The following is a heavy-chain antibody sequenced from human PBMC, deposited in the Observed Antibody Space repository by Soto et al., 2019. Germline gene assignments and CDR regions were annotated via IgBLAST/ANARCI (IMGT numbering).Heavy chain of an antibody. Sequence: SETLSLTCAVYGGSFSGYYWSWIRQPPGKGLEWIGEINHSGSTNYNPSLKSRVTISVDTSKNQFSLKLSSVTAADTAVYYCARGRGYYGSRRYFDYWGQGTLVTVSS. CDR2: INHSGST. CDR3: ARGRGYYGSRRYFDY. J-gene: IGHJ4*02. V-gene: IGHV4-34*01. D-gene: IGHD3-10*01. CDR1: GGSFSGYY.